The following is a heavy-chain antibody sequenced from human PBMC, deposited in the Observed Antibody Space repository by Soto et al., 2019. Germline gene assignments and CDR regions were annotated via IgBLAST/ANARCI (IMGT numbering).Heavy chain of an antibody. D-gene: IGHD3-9*01. Sequence: QVQLVQSGAEVKKPGSSVKVSCKASGGTFSSYAISWVRQAPGQGLEWMGGIIPIFGTANYAQKFQGRVTITADKSTSPAYMELSSLRSEDTAVYYCARASRGSYDILTGYQGWFDPWGQGTLVTVSS. CDR3: ARASRGSYDILTGYQGWFDP. CDR1: GGTFSSYA. V-gene: IGHV1-69*06. J-gene: IGHJ5*02. CDR2: IIPIFGTA.